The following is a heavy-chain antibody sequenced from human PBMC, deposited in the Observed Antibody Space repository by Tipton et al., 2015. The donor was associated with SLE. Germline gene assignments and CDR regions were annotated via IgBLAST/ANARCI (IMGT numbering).Heavy chain of an antibody. V-gene: IGHV4-39*07. CDR1: GGSIRSSTYY. CDR3: ARFYCGGDCYPLDD. J-gene: IGHJ4*02. CDR2: IHYSGST. D-gene: IGHD2-21*01. Sequence: GLVKPSETLSLTCTVSGGSIRSSTYYWGWIRQPPGKGLEWIATIHYSGSTFYKPSLKSRVTISVDTSKKQFSLRLGFMTAADTAVYYCARFYCGGDCYPLDDWGQGILVIVSS.